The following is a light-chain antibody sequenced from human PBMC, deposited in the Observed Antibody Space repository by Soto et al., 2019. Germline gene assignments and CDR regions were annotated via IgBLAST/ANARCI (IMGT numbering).Light chain of an antibody. CDR3: QQSYNTPRT. J-gene: IGKJ1*01. CDR1: QSISSY. CDR2: AAS. V-gene: IGKV1-39*01. Sequence: DIQMTQSPSSLSASVGDRVTITCRASQSISSYLNWYQQKPGKAPKLLIYAASSLQTGVPSRFSGSGSGTDFTLTFSSLQPEDFATYYCQQSYNTPRTFGQGTKVGIK.